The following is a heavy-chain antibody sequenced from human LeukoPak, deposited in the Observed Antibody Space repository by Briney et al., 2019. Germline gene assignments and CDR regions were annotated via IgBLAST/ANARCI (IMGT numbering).Heavy chain of an antibody. J-gene: IGHJ4*02. Sequence: GASVKVSCKASGYTFISYYMHWVRQAPGQGLEWMGIINPSGGSTTYAQMFQGRVILTRDTFTRTVYMELYSLRSEDTAVYYCAKGGRDYGDSSGTDWGQGTLVTVSS. D-gene: IGHD4-23*01. V-gene: IGHV1-46*01. CDR3: AKGGRDYGDSSGTD. CDR2: INPSGGST. CDR1: GYTFISYY.